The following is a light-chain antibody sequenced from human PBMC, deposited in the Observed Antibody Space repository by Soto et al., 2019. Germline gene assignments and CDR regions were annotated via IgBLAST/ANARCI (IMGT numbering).Light chain of an antibody. CDR2: DVS. CDR1: SSDVGGYIY. J-gene: IGLJ1*01. Sequence: QSALTQPASESGSPGQSITISCTGTSSDVGGYIYVSWYQQHPGKAPKLMIYDVSNRPSGVSNRFSGSKSGNMASLTISGLQAEDEADYYCASYTTGTSYVFGTGTKVTVL. CDR3: ASYTTGTSYV. V-gene: IGLV2-14*01.